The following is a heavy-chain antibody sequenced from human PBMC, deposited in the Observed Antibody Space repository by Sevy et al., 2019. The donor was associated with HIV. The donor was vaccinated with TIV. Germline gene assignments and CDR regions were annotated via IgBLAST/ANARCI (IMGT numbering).Heavy chain of an antibody. CDR1: GFTFSSYA. CDR2: ISGSGGST. V-gene: IGHV3-23*01. Sequence: GGSLRLSCAASGFTFSSYAMSWVRQAPGKGLEWVSAISGSGGSTYYAYSVKGRFTISRDNSKNTLYLQMNSLRAEDTAVYYCAKDLFSHRIYYYDSSGYYLDSAFDIWGQGTMVTVSS. CDR3: AKDLFSHRIYYYDSSGYYLDSAFDI. J-gene: IGHJ3*02. D-gene: IGHD3-22*01.